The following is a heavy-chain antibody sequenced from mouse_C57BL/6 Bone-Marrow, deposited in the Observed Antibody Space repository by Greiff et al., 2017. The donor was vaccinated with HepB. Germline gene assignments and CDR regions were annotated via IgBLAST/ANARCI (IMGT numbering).Heavy chain of an antibody. J-gene: IGHJ1*03. CDR2: IDPSDSET. D-gene: IGHD1-1*01. CDR3: ARKITTVVDWYFDV. V-gene: IGHV1-52*01. Sequence: QVQLQQPGAELVRPGSSVKLSCKASGYTFTSYWMHWVKQRPIQGLEWIGNIDPSDSETHYNQKFKDKATLTVDKSSSTAYMQLSSLTSEDSAVYDCARKITTVVDWYFDVWGTGTTVTVSS. CDR1: GYTFTSYW.